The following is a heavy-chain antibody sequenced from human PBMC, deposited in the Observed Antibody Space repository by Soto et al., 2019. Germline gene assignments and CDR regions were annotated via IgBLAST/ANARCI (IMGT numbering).Heavy chain of an antibody. CDR3: ARGGLAYDFWSGYYDY. CDR1: GGSISSGGYY. V-gene: IGHV4-31*03. J-gene: IGHJ4*02. CDR2: IYYSGST. D-gene: IGHD3-3*01. Sequence: QVQLQESGPGLVKPSQTLSLTCTVSGGSISSGGYYWSRIRQHPGKGLEWIGYIYYSGSTYYNPSLKSRVTISVDTSKNQFSLKLSSVTAADTAVYYCARGGLAYDFWSGYYDYWGQGTLVTVSS.